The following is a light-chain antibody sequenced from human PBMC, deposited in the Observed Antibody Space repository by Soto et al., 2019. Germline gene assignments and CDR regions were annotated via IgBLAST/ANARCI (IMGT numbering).Light chain of an antibody. V-gene: IGKV1-5*01. J-gene: IGKJ5*01. Sequence: DFQMTQFPSTLSASVGDRVTITCRASQSISGWLAWYQQKPGKAPNLLIYDVSSLETGVPSRFSGSGFGTEFTLTISSLQPDDFATYYCQQYNDYPITFGHGTRLEI. CDR3: QQYNDYPIT. CDR2: DVS. CDR1: QSISGW.